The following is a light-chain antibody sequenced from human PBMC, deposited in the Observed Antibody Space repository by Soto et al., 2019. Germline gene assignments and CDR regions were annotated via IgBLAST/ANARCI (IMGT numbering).Light chain of an antibody. CDR3: QQYENWPLT. Sequence: EIVMTQSPATLSVSPGERATLSCRASQSVSSNLAWYQQRPGQAPRLLIYGASTRATDIPARFSGSRSGTEFTLSISSLQSEEFAVYHCQQYENWPLTFGGGTKVEIK. V-gene: IGKV3-15*01. J-gene: IGKJ4*01. CDR1: QSVSSN. CDR2: GAS.